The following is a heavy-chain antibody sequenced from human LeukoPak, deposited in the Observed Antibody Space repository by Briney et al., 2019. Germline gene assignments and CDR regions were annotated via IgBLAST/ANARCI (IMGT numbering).Heavy chain of an antibody. D-gene: IGHD2/OR15-2a*01. V-gene: IGHV3-33*01. CDR3: ASAEWVIGRAFDY. J-gene: IGHJ4*02. Sequence: GGSLRLSCAASGFTFSSYGMHWVRQAPGKGLEWVAVIWYDGSNKYYADSVKGRFTISRDNSKNTLYLQMNSLRAEDTAVYYCASAEWVIGRAFDYWGQGTLVTVSS. CDR1: GFTFSSYG. CDR2: IWYDGSNK.